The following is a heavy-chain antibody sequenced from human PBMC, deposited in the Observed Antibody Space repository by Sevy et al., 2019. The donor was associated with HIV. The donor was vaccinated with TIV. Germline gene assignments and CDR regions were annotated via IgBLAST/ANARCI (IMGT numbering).Heavy chain of an antibody. CDR3: ARDGYNYFDY. D-gene: IGHD5-12*01. Sequence: GESLKISCAASGFTFSSYWMHWVRQAPGKGLVWVSRINSDGSSTSYADSVKGRFTISRDNAKNTLYLQMKSLRAEDTAVYYCARDGYNYFDYWGQGTLVTVSS. CDR1: GFTFSSYW. V-gene: IGHV3-74*01. CDR2: INSDGSST. J-gene: IGHJ4*02.